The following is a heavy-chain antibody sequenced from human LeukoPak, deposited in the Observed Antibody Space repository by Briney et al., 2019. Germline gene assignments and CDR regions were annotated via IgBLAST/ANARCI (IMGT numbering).Heavy chain of an antibody. D-gene: IGHD1-26*01. CDR2: IYDSGST. J-gene: IGHJ5*02. CDR1: GGSMSNYY. CDR3: ARRLGGGSLRDLFDP. Sequence: SETLSLTCTVSGGSMSNYYWNWIRQPPGKELEWIGYIYDSGSTNYNPSLKSRVTISVDTSKNQFSLKLNSVTAADTAVYYCARRLGGGSLRDLFDPWGQGTQLTVSS. V-gene: IGHV4-59*01.